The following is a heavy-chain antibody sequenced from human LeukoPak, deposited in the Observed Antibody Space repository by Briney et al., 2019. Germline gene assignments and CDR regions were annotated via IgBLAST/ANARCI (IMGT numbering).Heavy chain of an antibody. Sequence: PGESLKISCKGSGYSFTSYWIGWVRQMPGKGLEWMGIIYPGDSDTRYSPSFQGQVTISADKSISTAYLQWSSLKASDTAMHYCARHRGRGYSYGTYDYWGQGTLVTVSS. V-gene: IGHV5-51*01. J-gene: IGHJ4*02. CDR3: ARHRGRGYSYGTYDY. CDR2: IYPGDSDT. CDR1: GYSFTSYW. D-gene: IGHD5-18*01.